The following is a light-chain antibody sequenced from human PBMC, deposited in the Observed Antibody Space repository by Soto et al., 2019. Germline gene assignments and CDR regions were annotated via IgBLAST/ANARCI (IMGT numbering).Light chain of an antibody. CDR2: DAS. V-gene: IGKV3-11*01. CDR3: QGRGNWAWT. Sequence: EIVLTQSPATLSLSPGERATLSCRASQSVGTYLAWYQQKPGQAPRLLMYDASNRATGIPARFSGGGSGTDFTLTISSLEPEDFAVYYCQGRGNWAWTFGQGTKVEIK. J-gene: IGKJ1*01. CDR1: QSVGTY.